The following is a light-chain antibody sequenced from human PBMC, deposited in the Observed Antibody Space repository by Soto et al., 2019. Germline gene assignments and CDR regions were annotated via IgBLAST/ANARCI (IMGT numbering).Light chain of an antibody. J-gene: IGKJ4*01. V-gene: IGKV3-20*01. CDR2: GTS. CDR1: QSVRSSH. CDR3: QQYSSSPPT. Sequence: EIVLTQSPGTLSLSPGERATLSCRASQSVRSSHLAWYQQMPGQAPRLLIYGTSNRATGIPDRFSGSGSGTDFTLTISRLEPEDFAVYYCQQYSSSPPTFGGGTKVDIK.